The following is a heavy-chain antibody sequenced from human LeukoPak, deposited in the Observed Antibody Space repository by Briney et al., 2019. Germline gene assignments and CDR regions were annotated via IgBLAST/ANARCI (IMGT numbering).Heavy chain of an antibody. D-gene: IGHD3-3*01. CDR1: GFTFSSYA. J-gene: IGHJ6*03. CDR3: ARDPVGDFWSGYYIYYYYYMDV. Sequence: GGSLRLSCAASGFTFSSYAMHWVRQAPGKGLEWVSSIGSSSSCIYYADSVKGRFTISRDNAKNSLYLQMNSLRAEDTAVYYCARDPVGDFWSGYYIYYYYYMDVWGKGTTVTVSS. V-gene: IGHV3-21*01. CDR2: IGSSSSCI.